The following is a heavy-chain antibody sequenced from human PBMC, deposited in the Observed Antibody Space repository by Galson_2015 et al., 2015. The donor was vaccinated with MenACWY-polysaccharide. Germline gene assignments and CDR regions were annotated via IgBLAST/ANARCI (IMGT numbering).Heavy chain of an antibody. V-gene: IGHV3-48*02. CDR3: ASKYCSGTGCGFGI. CDR1: GFTFSSYT. Sequence: SLRLSCAASGFTFSSYTMNWVRPPGKGLEWVSSINTYSSAIYYADSVKGRFTISRDNAENSLYLQLDSLRDGDTAVYYCASKYCSGTGCGFGIWGQGTTVIVSS. CDR2: INTYSSAI. D-gene: IGHD2-2*01. J-gene: IGHJ3*02.